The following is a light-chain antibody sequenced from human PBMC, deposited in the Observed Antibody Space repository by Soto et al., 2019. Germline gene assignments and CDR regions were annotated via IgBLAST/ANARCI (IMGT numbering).Light chain of an antibody. J-gene: IGLJ1*01. V-gene: IGLV2-14*01. CDR3: SSYTSSRNYV. CDR2: EVS. CDR1: SSDVGGYNY. Sequence: QSALTQPASVSGSPGQSITISCTGTSSDVGGYNYVSWYQQHPGKAPKHMIYEVSNRPSGVSNRFSGSKSGNTASLTISGLQAEDEADYYCSSYTSSRNYVFGTGTKLTVL.